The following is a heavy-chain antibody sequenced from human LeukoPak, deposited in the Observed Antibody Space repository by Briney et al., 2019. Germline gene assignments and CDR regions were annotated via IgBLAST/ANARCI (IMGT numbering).Heavy chain of an antibody. CDR2: IYYSGST. CDR3: ARNGLVSSRGSYYYYYMDV. J-gene: IGHJ6*03. CDR1: GGSINNYY. Sequence: SETLSLTCTVSGGSINNYYWSWIRQPPGKGLEWIGYIYYSGSTNYNPSLESRITISLDTPQNQFSLKLSSVTAADTAVYYCARNGLVSSRGSYYYYYMDVWGKGTTVTVSS. D-gene: IGHD3-16*01. V-gene: IGHV4-59*08.